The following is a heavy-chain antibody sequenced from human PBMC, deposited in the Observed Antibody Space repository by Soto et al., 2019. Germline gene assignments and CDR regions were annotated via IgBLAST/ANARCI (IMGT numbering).Heavy chain of an antibody. CDR3: ARGVAGTKY. CDR2: ITAYNGNT. CDR1: GYTFTSFG. V-gene: IGHV1-18*01. D-gene: IGHD6-19*01. J-gene: IGHJ4*02. Sequence: QVPLVQSGAEVKKPGASVKVSCRTSGYTFTSFGITWVRQAPGQGLEWMGWITAYNGNTNYAQNLQGRVTMTTDTSTSTAYLELRSLTSDDTAVYYCARGVAGTKYWGQGTLVTVSS.